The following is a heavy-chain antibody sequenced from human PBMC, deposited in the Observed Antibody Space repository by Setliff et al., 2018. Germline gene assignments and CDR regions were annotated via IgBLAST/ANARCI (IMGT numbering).Heavy chain of an antibody. CDR2: IYYSGST. CDR1: GGSLRTNTYF. Sequence: PSETLSLTCTVSGGSLRTNTYFWGWIRQPPGKGLEWVATIYYSGSTYSNPSLKSRLIISVDAPDNQFSVKLSSVTAADTAVYYCARHAIAMSTIISYYMDVRGKGTTVTVSS. J-gene: IGHJ6*03. D-gene: IGHD3-10*01. V-gene: IGHV4-39*01. CDR3: ARHAIAMSTIISYYMDV.